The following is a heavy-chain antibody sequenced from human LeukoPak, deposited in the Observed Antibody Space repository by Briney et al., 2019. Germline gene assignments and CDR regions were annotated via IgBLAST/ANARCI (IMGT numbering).Heavy chain of an antibody. D-gene: IGHD6-19*01. V-gene: IGHV3-21*01. CDR3: ARSEAVAGTAFDI. CDR1: GFTFSNYG. J-gene: IGHJ3*02. CDR2: ISSSSSYI. Sequence: GGSLRLSCAASGFTFSNYGMSWVRQAPGKGLEWVSSISSSSSYIYYADSVKGRFTISRDNAKNSLYLQMNSLRAEDTAVYYCARSEAVAGTAFDIWGQGTMVTVSS.